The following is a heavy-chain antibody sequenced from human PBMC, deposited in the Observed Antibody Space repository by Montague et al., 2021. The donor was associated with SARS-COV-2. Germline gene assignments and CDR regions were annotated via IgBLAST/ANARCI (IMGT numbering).Heavy chain of an antibody. D-gene: IGHD3-9*01. Sequence: SETLSLTCTVSGGSVSSGSYYWSWIRQPPGKGLEWIGYIYYSGSTNYNPSLKSRVTISVDTSKNQFSPKLSSVTAADTAVYYCARDGVLRYFDWLGDRYGMDVWGQGTTVTVSS. CDR1: GGSVSSGSYY. J-gene: IGHJ6*02. CDR2: IYYSGST. V-gene: IGHV4-61*01. CDR3: ARDGVLRYFDWLGDRYGMDV.